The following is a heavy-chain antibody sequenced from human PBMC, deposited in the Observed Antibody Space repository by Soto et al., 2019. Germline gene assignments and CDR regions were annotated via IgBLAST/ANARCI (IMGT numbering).Heavy chain of an antibody. V-gene: IGHV1-18*01. J-gene: IGHJ4*02. CDR1: GYSFTNYG. CDR2: ISGHNGNT. D-gene: IGHD3-10*01. Sequence: ASVKVSCKASGYSFTNYGISWVRQAPGQGLEWMGWISGHNGNTNYAQRLQGRVTMTTDTSTSTAYMELRSLRSDDTAVYYCARDCYGSGSPRSTFFYWGQGTLVTVSS. CDR3: ARDCYGSGSPRSTFFY.